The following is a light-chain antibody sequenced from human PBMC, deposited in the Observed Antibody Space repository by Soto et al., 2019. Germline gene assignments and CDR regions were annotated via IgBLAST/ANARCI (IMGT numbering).Light chain of an antibody. CDR3: HQYNNWPPWT. J-gene: IGKJ1*01. V-gene: IGKV3-15*01. Sequence: EIVMTQSPATLSVSPGEGATLSCRASQTVGSNLAWYQQKPGQAPRPLIYDASNRATGIPDRFSGSGSGTEFTLTISRLQSEDFAVYYCHQYNNWPPWTVGQGTEVDIK. CDR1: QTVGSN. CDR2: DAS.